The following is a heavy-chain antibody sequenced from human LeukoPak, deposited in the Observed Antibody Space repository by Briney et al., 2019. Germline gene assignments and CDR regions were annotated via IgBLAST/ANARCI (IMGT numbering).Heavy chain of an antibody. D-gene: IGHD3-3*01. CDR3: ARVFGGAAIHWSGYKNWFDP. Sequence: WASVKVSCKASGGTFSSYAISWVRQAPGQGPEWMGGIIPIFGTANYAQKFQGRVTITTDESTSTAYMELSSLRSEDTAVYYCARVFGGAAIHWSGYKNWFDPWGQGTLVTVSS. CDR1: GGTFSSYA. CDR2: IIPIFGTA. V-gene: IGHV1-69*05. J-gene: IGHJ5*02.